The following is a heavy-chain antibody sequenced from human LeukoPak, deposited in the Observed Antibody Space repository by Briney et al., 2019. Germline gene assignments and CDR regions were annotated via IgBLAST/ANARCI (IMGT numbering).Heavy chain of an antibody. V-gene: IGHV3-33*01. CDR1: GFTFSNYG. J-gene: IGHJ4*02. CDR2: IWYDGTNK. Sequence: GGSLRLSCAASGFTFSNYGMHWVRQAPGKGLEWVAVIWYDGTNKFYADSVKGRFTISRDNAKNSLYLQMNSLRVEDTAVYYCARELSGTTSYYFDYWGQGTLVTVSS. CDR3: ARELSGTTSYYFDY. D-gene: IGHD1-7*01.